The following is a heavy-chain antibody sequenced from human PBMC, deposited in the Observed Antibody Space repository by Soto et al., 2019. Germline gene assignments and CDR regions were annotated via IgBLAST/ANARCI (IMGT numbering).Heavy chain of an antibody. CDR3: ASRLKTQVSSSSLDY. D-gene: IGHD6-6*01. CDR1: CGSISSSNW. V-gene: IGHV4-4*02. J-gene: IGHJ4*02. Sequence: SETLSLTCAVSCGSISSSNWWSWVRQPPGKGLEWIGEIYHSGSTNYNPSLKSRVTISVDKSKNQFSLKLSSVTAADTAVYYCASRLKTQVSSSSLDYWGQGTLVTVSS. CDR2: IYHSGST.